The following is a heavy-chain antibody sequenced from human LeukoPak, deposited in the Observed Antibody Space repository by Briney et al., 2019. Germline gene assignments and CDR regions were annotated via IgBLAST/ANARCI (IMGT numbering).Heavy chain of an antibody. CDR3: ARGRGYDRTGYVYYFDF. CDR2: MNPNSGNT. Sequence: GASVKVSCKASGYSFTSYDINWVRQAPGQGFEWVGWMNPNSGNTGHAQEFQGRVTMTRDTSMSTAYMELSSLRYEDTAVCYCARGRGYDRTGYVYYFDFWGQGTLVTVSS. V-gene: IGHV1-8*01. CDR1: GYSFTSYD. J-gene: IGHJ4*02. D-gene: IGHD3-22*01.